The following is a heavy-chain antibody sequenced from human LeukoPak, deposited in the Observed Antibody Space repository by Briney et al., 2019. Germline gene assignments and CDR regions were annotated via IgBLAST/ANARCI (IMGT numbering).Heavy chain of an antibody. CDR3: ARAGYSYGTGYYFDY. CDR1: GGSISSYY. D-gene: IGHD5-18*01. CDR2: IYYTGAT. J-gene: IGHJ4*02. Sequence: PSETLSLTCTVSGGSISSYYWSWIRLPPGKGLEWIGYIYYTGATYYNPSLKSRVTISLDTSKNQFSLKLSSVTAADAAVYYCARAGYSYGTGYYFDYWGQGALVTVSS. V-gene: IGHV4-59*01.